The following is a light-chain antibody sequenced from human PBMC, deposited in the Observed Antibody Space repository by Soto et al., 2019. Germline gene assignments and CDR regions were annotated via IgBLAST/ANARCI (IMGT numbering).Light chain of an antibody. CDR1: SSDVCVYKY. J-gene: IGLJ1*01. CDR2: DVI. Sequence: QSALIQPRSVSGSPGQSVTISCTGTSSDVCVYKYVSWYRQLPGKAPKLMIYDVITRPSGVPDRFSGSKSGNTASLTISGLQAEDEADYYCCSYAGDYTFVFGTGTKLTVL. CDR3: CSYAGDYTFV. V-gene: IGLV2-11*01.